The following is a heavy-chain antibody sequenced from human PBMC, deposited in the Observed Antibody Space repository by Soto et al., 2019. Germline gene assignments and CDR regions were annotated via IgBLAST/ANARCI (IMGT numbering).Heavy chain of an antibody. Sequence: RASVKVSCKASGYTFTSYDINWVRQATGQGLEWMGWMNPNSGNTGYAQKFQGRVTMTRNTSISTAYMELSSLRSEDTAVYYCARGHRGFGSFYYYGMDVWGQGTTVTVSS. CDR2: MNPNSGNT. V-gene: IGHV1-8*01. D-gene: IGHD3-10*01. CDR1: GYTFTSYD. CDR3: ARGHRGFGSFYYYGMDV. J-gene: IGHJ6*02.